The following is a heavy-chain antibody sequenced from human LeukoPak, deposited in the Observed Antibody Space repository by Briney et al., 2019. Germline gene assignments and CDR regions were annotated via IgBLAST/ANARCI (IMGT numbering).Heavy chain of an antibody. V-gene: IGHV3-15*01. Sequence: GGSLRLSCAASGFTFSNARMSWVRQAPGKGLDYIGRIKSKTDGGTTDYAAPVKGRFTISRDDSKNTLYLQMNSLIAEDTAVYYCAKDALKTSGIAPWGLRWFPFDYWGQGTLVTVSS. D-gene: IGHD6-13*01. CDR3: AKDALKTSGIAPWGLRWFPFDY. J-gene: IGHJ4*02. CDR1: GFTFSNAR. CDR2: IKSKTDGGTT.